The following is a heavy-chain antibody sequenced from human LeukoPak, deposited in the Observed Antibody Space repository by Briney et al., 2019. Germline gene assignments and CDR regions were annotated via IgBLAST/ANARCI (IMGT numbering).Heavy chain of an antibody. D-gene: IGHD3-10*01. CDR2: INHSGST. CDR3: ARHWYYGSGSSHDY. J-gene: IGHJ4*02. V-gene: IGHV4-34*01. CDR1: GGSFSGYY. Sequence: SETLSLTCAVYGGSFSGYYWSWIRQPPGKGLEWIGEINHSGSTNYNPSLKSRVTISVDTSKNQFSLKLSSVTAADTAVYYCARHWYYGSGSSHDYWGRGTLVTVFS.